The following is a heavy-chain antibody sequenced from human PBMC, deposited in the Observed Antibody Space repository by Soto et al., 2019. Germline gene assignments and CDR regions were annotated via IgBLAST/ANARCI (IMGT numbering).Heavy chain of an antibody. CDR3: ARRRDGYNYGYYYYYYGMDV. Sequence: PGESLKISCKGSGYSFTSYWIGWVRQMPGKGLEWMGIIYPGDSDTRYSPSFQGQVTISADKSISTAYLQWSSLKASDTAMYYCARRRDGYNYGYYYYYYGMDVWGQGTTVTVSS. D-gene: IGHD5-12*01. CDR2: IYPGDSDT. J-gene: IGHJ6*02. V-gene: IGHV5-51*01. CDR1: GYSFTSYW.